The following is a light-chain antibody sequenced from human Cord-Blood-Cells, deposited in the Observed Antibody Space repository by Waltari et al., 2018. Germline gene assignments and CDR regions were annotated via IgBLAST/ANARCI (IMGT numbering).Light chain of an antibody. Sequence: QSALTQPASVSVSSGQSITISCTGTSSDGGGYNYVSWDQQHPGKAPKLMIYDVSKRPSGVSIRFSGSKSGNTASLTISGLQAEDEAGYYCSSYPSSSTFEWVFGGGTKLTVL. CDR2: DVS. CDR3: SSYPSSSTFEWV. CDR1: SSDGGGYNY. V-gene: IGLV2-14*01. J-gene: IGLJ3*02.